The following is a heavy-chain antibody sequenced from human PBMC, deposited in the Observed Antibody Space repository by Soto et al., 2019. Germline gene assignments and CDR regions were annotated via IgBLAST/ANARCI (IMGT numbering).Heavy chain of an antibody. CDR2: ISYDGSNK. D-gene: IGHD3-16*01. J-gene: IGHJ4*02. Sequence: QVQLVESGGGVVQPGRSLRLSCAASGFTFSSYGMHWVRQAPGKGLEWVAVISYDGSNKYYADSVKGRFTISRDNSKNTLYLQMNSLRAEDTAVYYCVKDYVRSIDYWGQGTLVTVSS. CDR3: VKDYVRSIDY. CDR1: GFTFSSYG. V-gene: IGHV3-30*18.